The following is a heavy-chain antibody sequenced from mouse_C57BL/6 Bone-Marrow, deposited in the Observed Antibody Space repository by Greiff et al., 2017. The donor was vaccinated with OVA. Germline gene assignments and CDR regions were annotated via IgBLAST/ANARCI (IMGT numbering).Heavy chain of an antibody. Sequence: QVQLKESGAELAKPGASVKLSCKASGYTFTSYWMHWVKQRPGQGLEWIGYINPSSGYTKYNQKFKDKATLTADKSSSTAYMQLSSLTYEDSAVYYCARRGLRRRGAMDYWGQGTSVTVSS. V-gene: IGHV1-7*01. CDR3: ARRGLRRRGAMDY. CDR2: INPSSGYT. D-gene: IGHD2-4*01. J-gene: IGHJ4*01. CDR1: GYTFTSYW.